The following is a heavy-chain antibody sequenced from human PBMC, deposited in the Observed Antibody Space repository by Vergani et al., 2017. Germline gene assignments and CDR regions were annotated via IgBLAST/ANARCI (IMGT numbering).Heavy chain of an antibody. V-gene: IGHV3-7*01. D-gene: IGHD2-8*01. Sequence: EVQLLESGGDLVQPGGSLRLSCEASGFNFQIYWMGWVRQTAEKGLEWVANIKQDGSEDYCVDSVKGRFTITRDNANNSLFLQLRSLRAEDAAVYYCARGCTSGGCPDNCGMDVWGQGATVTVSS. CDR1: GFNFQIYW. CDR3: ARGCTSGGCPDNCGMDV. CDR2: IKQDGSED. J-gene: IGHJ6*02.